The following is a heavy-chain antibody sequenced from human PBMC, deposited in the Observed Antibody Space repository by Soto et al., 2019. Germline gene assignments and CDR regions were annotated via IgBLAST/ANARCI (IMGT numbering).Heavy chain of an antibody. CDR1: GFTVSSNY. D-gene: IGHD3-10*01. CDR3: VRGRYGSEIH. Sequence: EARLVESGGGLVQPGGSLRLSCAASGFTVSSNYMTWVRQAPGKGLEWVSLLYHGGATHYAASVKGRFSICSHSSHITLFLQMNSLRTEDTATYYCVRGRYGSEIHWGQGTKVIGSS. CDR2: LYHGGAT. J-gene: IGHJ4*02. V-gene: IGHV3-53*04.